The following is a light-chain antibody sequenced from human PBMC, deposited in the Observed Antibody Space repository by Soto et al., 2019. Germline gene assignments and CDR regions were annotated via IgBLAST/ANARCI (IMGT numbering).Light chain of an antibody. CDR2: DIS. J-gene: IGKJ4*01. Sequence: EFVLTQSPATLSLSPGERATLSCRASQSVSSYLAWYQQKPGQAPRLVIYDISNRATDIPARFSGGGSGTDFTLTISSLEPEDFAVYSCQQRGTFGGGTKVDIK. CDR1: QSVSSY. CDR3: QQRGT. V-gene: IGKV3-11*01.